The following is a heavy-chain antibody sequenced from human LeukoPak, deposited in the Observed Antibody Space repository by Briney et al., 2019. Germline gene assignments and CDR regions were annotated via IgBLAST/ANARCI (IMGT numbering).Heavy chain of an antibody. CDR1: GFTFSSYA. D-gene: IGHD2-2*01. CDR2: ISGSGGST. V-gene: IGHV3-23*01. J-gene: IGHJ4*02. Sequence: GGSLRLSCAASGFTFSSYAMSWVRQAPGKGLEWVSAISGSGGSTYYADSVKGRFTISRDNSKNTLYLQMNSLRAEDTAVYYCAKDPIGYCSSTSCYWGQGTLVTVSS. CDR3: AKDPIGYCSSTSCY.